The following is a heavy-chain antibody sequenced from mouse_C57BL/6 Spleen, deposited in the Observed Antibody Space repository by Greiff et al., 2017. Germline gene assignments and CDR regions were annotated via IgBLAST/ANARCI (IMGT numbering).Heavy chain of an antibody. Sequence: QVHVKQPGAELVRPGSSVKLSCKASGYTFTSYWMDWVKQRPGQGLEWIGNIYPSDSETHYNQKFKDKATLTVDKSSSTAYMQLSSLTSEDSAVYYCARSGTTGAMDYWGQGTSVTVSS. D-gene: IGHD2-14*01. J-gene: IGHJ4*01. CDR2: IYPSDSET. V-gene: IGHV1-61*01. CDR3: ARSGTTGAMDY. CDR1: GYTFTSYW.